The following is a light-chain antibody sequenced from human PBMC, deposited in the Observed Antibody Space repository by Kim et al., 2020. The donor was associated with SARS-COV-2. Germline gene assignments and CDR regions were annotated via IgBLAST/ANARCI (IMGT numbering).Light chain of an antibody. J-gene: IGKJ2*02. V-gene: IGKV1-5*01. Sequence: DIQMTQSPSTLSASVGDRVTITCRASQSISGLLAWYQQKPGQAPKLLIYDASTLESGAPSRFSGSGSGTEFTLTISSLQPDDFATYCCQQYKGYSPSTFGQGTKLEI. CDR2: DAS. CDR3: QQYKGYSPST. CDR1: QSISGL.